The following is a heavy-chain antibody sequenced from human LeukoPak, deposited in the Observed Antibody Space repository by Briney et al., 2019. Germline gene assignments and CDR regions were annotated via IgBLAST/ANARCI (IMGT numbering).Heavy chain of an antibody. Sequence: GGSLRLSCAASGFTFSSYAMHWVRQAPGKGLEWVAVISYDGSNKYYADSVKGRFTISRDNSKNTLYLQMNSLRAEDTAVCYCATLLVGATVDYWGQGTLVIVSS. D-gene: IGHD1-26*01. CDR1: GFTFSSYA. J-gene: IGHJ4*02. CDR3: ATLLVGATVDY. V-gene: IGHV3-30-3*01. CDR2: ISYDGSNK.